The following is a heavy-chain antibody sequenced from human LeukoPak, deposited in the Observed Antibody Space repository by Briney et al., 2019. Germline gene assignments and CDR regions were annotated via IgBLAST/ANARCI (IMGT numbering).Heavy chain of an antibody. D-gene: IGHD4-17*01. CDR3: TITVTDLYYFDY. J-gene: IGHJ4*02. CDR1: GFAFSGST. V-gene: IGHV3-73*01. CDR2: IRTKANNNAT. Sequence: GGSLRLSCAASGFAFSGSTLRWVRQASGKGLEWVGRIRTKANNNATAYTASVKGRFTISRDDSKNTAYLQMSSLKSEDTAVYYCTITVTDLYYFDYWGQGTLVTVSS.